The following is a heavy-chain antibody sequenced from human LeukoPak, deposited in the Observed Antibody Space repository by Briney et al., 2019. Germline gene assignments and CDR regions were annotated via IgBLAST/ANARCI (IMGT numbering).Heavy chain of an antibody. D-gene: IGHD6-13*01. V-gene: IGHV1-46*01. CDR3: ARVWRAAAGDY. Sequence: ASVKVSCKASGYTFTSYYMHWVRQAPGQGLEWMGIINPSGGSTSYAQKFQGRVTMTRDTSTSTVYMELGSPRSEDTAVYYCARVWRAAAGDYWGQGTLVTVSS. J-gene: IGHJ4*02. CDR1: GYTFTSYY. CDR2: INPSGGST.